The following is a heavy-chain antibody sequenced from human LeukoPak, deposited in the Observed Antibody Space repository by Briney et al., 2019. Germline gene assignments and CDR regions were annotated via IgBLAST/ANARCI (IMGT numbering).Heavy chain of an antibody. J-gene: IGHJ4*02. CDR3: AKARDYSTIWAATFDC. CDR1: GFTFSSYA. CDR2: ISYDGSNK. V-gene: IGHV3-30*04. Sequence: GGSLRLSCAASGFTFSSYAMHWVRQAPGKGLEWVAVISYDGSNKYYADSVKGRFTISRDNSNNTLYLQMNSLRAEDTALYYCAKARDYSTIWAATFDCWGQGTLVTVSS. D-gene: IGHD6-13*01.